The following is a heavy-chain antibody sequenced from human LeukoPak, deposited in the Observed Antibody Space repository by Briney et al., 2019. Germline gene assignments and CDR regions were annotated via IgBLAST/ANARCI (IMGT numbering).Heavy chain of an antibody. CDR1: GFTFSSYA. D-gene: IGHD3/OR15-3a*01. J-gene: IGHJ4*02. V-gene: IGHV3-23*01. CDR3: ARGLGTGTPGGY. Sequence: GGSLRLSCAASGFTFSSYAMSWVHQAPGKGLEWVSAISGSGGSTYYADSVKGRFTISRDNAKNSLYLQMNSLRAEDTAVYYCARGLGTGTPGGYWGQGTLVTVSS. CDR2: ISGSGGST.